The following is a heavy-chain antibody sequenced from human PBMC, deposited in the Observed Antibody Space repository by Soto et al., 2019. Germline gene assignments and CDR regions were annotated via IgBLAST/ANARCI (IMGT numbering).Heavy chain of an antibody. CDR2: INSDGSST. Sequence: EVQLVESGGGLVQPGGSLRLSCAASGFTFSSYWMHWVRQAPGKGLVWVSRINSDGSSTSYADSMKGRFTISRDNAKNTLYLQMNSLRAEDTAVYYGARDRDYDDAFDIWGQGTMVTVSS. CDR1: GFTFSSYW. J-gene: IGHJ3*02. V-gene: IGHV3-74*01. CDR3: ARDRDYDDAFDI. D-gene: IGHD4-17*01.